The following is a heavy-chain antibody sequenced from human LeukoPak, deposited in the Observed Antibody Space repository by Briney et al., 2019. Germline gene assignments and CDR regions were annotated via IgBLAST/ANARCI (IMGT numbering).Heavy chain of an antibody. J-gene: IGHJ4*02. CDR1: GGSISSGGYY. CDR3: ARLLGSGYSDY. D-gene: IGHD2-15*01. V-gene: IGHV4-61*03. CDR2: IYYSGST. Sequence: SQTLSLTCTVSGGSISSGGYYWSWVRQPRGKGLEWIGYIYYSGSTNYTPSLKSPVTISVDTSKNHFSLKLSSVTAADTAVYYCARLLGSGYSDYWGQGTLVTVSS.